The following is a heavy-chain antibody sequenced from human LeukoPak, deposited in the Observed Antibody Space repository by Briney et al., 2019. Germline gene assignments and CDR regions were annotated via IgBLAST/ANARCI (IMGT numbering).Heavy chain of an antibody. D-gene: IGHD1-26*01. CDR2: IYPGDSDT. Sequence: GESLQTSCKGSGYSFTSYWIGWVRQLPGKGLEWMGIIYPGDSDTRYSPSFQGQVTISADKSISTAYLQWSSLKASDTAMYYCARRSYKYYFDYWGQGTLVTVSS. CDR1: GYSFTSYW. V-gene: IGHV5-51*01. J-gene: IGHJ4*02. CDR3: ARRSYKYYFDY.